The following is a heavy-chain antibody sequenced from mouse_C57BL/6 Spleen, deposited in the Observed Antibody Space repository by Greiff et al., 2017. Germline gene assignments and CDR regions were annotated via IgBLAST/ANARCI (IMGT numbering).Heavy chain of an antibody. CDR1: GFPLSTFGMG. J-gene: IGHJ2*01. Sequence: QVTLKESGPWILQPSQTLSLTCSFSGFPLSTFGMGVGWIRQPSGKGLEWLAHIWWDDDKYYNPALKSRRTISKSTSKTPVFLKIANVDTADTATYYCARMKEYYFDYWGQGTTLTVSS. V-gene: IGHV8-8*01. CDR2: IWWDDDK. CDR3: ARMKEYYFDY.